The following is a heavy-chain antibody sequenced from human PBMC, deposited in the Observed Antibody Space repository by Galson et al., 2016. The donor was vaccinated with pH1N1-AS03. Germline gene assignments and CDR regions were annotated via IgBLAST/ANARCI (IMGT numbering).Heavy chain of an antibody. D-gene: IGHD3-16*02. Sequence: SETLSLTCTVSGGSVNGYYWTWIRQPPGKGLEWIGQIFYIGDTLCTPSLRGRVTMSVDTSKNQLSLRLSSVTAADTAVYYCGRHLRSSYPMAVWGQGTTVTVSS. CDR1: GGSVNGYY. V-gene: IGHV4-59*08. J-gene: IGHJ6*02. CDR2: IFYIGDT. CDR3: GRHLRSSYPMAV.